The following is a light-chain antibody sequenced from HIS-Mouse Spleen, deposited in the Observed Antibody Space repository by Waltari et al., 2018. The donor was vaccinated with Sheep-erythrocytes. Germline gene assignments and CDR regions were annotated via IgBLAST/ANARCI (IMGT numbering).Light chain of an antibody. Sequence: QSALTQPASVSGSPGQSIPISCTGTSSDVGGYNLVSWYPQHPGKAPKLMIYEGSKRPSGVSNRFSGSKSGNTASLTISGLQAEDEADYYCCSYAGSSTPWVFGGGTKLTVL. J-gene: IGLJ3*02. CDR3: CSYAGSSTPWV. CDR2: EGS. V-gene: IGLV2-23*01. CDR1: SSDVGGYNL.